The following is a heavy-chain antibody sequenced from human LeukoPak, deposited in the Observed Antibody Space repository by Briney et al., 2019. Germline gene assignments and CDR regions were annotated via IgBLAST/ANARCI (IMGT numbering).Heavy chain of an antibody. Sequence: GGSLRLSCAASGFTFDDYAMHWVRQAPGKGLEWVSLISGDGGSTYYADSVKGRFTISRDNSKNSLYLQMNSLRTEDTALYYCAKDMTEDSDSSGYCLAGQDYWGQGTLVTVSS. CDR2: ISGDGGST. D-gene: IGHD3-22*01. CDR1: GFTFDDYA. CDR3: AKDMTEDSDSSGYCLAGQDY. J-gene: IGHJ4*02. V-gene: IGHV3-43*02.